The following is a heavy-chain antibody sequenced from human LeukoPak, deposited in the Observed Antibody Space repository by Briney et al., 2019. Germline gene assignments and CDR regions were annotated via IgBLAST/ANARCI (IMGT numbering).Heavy chain of an antibody. V-gene: IGHV1-2*04. D-gene: IGHD3-10*01. CDR1: GYTFTGYY. J-gene: IGHJ6*02. CDR3: ARAGRDYYGSGSYYNYGMDV. Sequence: ASVKVSCKASGYTFTGYYMHWVRQAPGQGLEWMGWINPNSGGTNYAQKFQGWVTMTRDTSISTAYMELSSLRSEDTAVYYCARAGRDYYGSGSYYNYGMDVWGQGTTVTVSS. CDR2: INPNSGGT.